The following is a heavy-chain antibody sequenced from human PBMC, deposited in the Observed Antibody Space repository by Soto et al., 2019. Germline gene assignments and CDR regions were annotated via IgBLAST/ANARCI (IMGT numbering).Heavy chain of an antibody. CDR3: ARAPGNWNDDAFDI. D-gene: IGHD1-20*01. CDR1: GFTVSSNY. Sequence: EVQLVESGGGLVQPGGSLRLSCAASGFTVSSNYMSWVRQAPGKGLEWVSVIYSGGSTYYADSVKGRFTISRHNSKNTVYLKRTSRRAEDPAVYYCARAPGNWNDDAFDIGGQGTMVTVSP. V-gene: IGHV3-53*04. J-gene: IGHJ3*02. CDR2: IYSGGST.